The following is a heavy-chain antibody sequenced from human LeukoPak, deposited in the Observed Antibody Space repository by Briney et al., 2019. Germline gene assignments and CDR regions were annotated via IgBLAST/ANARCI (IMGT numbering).Heavy chain of an antibody. CDR2: IYYSGST. J-gene: IGHJ6*03. Sequence: SETLSLTCTVSGGSISSYYWSWIRQPPGKGLEWIGYIYYSGSTSYNPSLKSRVTISVDTSKNQFSLKLSSVTAADTAVYYCARASGWPDYYYYMDVWGKGTTVTVSS. CDR3: ARASGWPDYYYYMDV. V-gene: IGHV4-59*01. D-gene: IGHD6-19*01. CDR1: GGSISSYY.